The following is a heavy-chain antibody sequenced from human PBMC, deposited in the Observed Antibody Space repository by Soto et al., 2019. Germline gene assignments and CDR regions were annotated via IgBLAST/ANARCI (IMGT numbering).Heavy chain of an antibody. V-gene: IGHV4-34*01. J-gene: IGHJ6*02. Sequence: SETLSLTCAVYGGSFSGYYWSWIRQPPGKGLEWIGEINHSGSTNYNPSLKSRVTISVDTSKNQFSLKLSSVTAADTAVYYCARYCGGDCSTYYYYGMDVWGQGTTVTVSS. CDR1: GGSFSGYY. CDR3: ARYCGGDCSTYYYYGMDV. D-gene: IGHD2-21*02. CDR2: INHSGST.